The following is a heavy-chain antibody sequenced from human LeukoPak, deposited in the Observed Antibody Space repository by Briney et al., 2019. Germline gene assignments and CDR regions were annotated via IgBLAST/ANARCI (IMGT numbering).Heavy chain of an antibody. V-gene: IGHV4-59*01. D-gene: IGHD3-22*01. CDR2: IYYSGIT. CDR3: ARDAGNYFDTPRGGFDI. Sequence: SETLSLTCTASGGSMSDYYWNWIRQPPGKGLEWIGYIYYSGITTYNSSLKSRDTISVDTSKNQFSLNLSSVTAADTAVYYCARDAGNYFDTPRGGFDIWGQGTMVTVSS. J-gene: IGHJ3*02. CDR1: GGSMSDYY.